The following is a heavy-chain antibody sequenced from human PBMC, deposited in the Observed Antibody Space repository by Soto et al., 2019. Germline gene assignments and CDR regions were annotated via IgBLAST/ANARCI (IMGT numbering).Heavy chain of an antibody. CDR1: GFTFSSYA. V-gene: IGHV3-23*01. CDR2: ISGSGDST. J-gene: IGHJ4*02. D-gene: IGHD1-1*01. CDR3: AKGLSVSGTGAGYFDY. Sequence: EVQLLESGGGLVQPGGSLRLSCAASGFTFSSYAMSWVRQAPGKGLEWVSAISGSGDSTYYADSVKGRFTISRDNSKNXLYLQMNSLRAEDTVVYYCAKGLSVSGTGAGYFDYWGQGTLVTVSS.